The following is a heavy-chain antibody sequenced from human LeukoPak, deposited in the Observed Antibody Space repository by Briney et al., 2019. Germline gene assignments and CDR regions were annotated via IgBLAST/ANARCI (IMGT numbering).Heavy chain of an antibody. CDR2: IYYSGST. Sequence: SETLSLTGTVSGGSISSYYWSWIRQPPGKGLEWIGYIYYSGSTNYNPSLKSRVTISVDTSKNQFSLKLSSVTAADTAVYYCARHVFQGGSPFVRDAFDIWGQGTMVTVSS. J-gene: IGHJ3*02. CDR1: GGSISSYY. V-gene: IGHV4-59*08. CDR3: ARHVFQGGSPFVRDAFDI. D-gene: IGHD3-10*02.